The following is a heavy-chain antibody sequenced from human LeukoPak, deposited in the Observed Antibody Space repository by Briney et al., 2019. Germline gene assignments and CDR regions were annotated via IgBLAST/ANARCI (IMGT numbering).Heavy chain of an antibody. CDR3: AKGRGFGGVSAHLFDY. CDR1: VFTFSRYG. V-gene: IGHV3-30*02. D-gene: IGHD3-16*01. J-gene: IGHJ4*02. Sequence: RGSLRLSCAASVFTFSRYGMHWVRQAPGKGLEWVAFIRYDGSNKYYADSVKGRFTISRDNSKNTLYLQMNSLRAEDTAVYYCAKGRGFGGVSAHLFDYWGQGTLVTVSS. CDR2: IRYDGSNK.